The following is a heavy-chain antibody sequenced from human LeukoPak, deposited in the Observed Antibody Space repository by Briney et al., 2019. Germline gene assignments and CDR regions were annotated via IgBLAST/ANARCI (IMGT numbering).Heavy chain of an antibody. CDR1: GGSFSGYY. CDR2: IYTRGST. Sequence: SETLSLTCAVYGGSFSGYYWSWIRQPPGKGLEWIGYIYTRGSTNYNPSLKSRVTISVDTSKNQFSLKLSSVTAADTAVYYCARDRINYGVDYWGQGTLVTVSS. V-gene: IGHV4-4*09. D-gene: IGHD4-17*01. J-gene: IGHJ4*02. CDR3: ARDRINYGVDY.